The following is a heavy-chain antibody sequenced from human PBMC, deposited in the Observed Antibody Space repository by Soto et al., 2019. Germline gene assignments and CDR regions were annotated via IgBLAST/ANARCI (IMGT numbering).Heavy chain of an antibody. CDR1: GFTFSSYA. J-gene: IGHJ4*02. D-gene: IGHD2-2*01. CDR2: ISGSGGST. Sequence: PGGSLRLSCAASGFTFSSYAMSWVRQAAGKGLEWVSGISGSGGSTYYADSVKGRFTISRDNAKNTLCLQMNSLRVDDTAVYYCARGPRGLYHHDYWGQGALVTVSS. CDR3: ARGPRGLYHHDY. V-gene: IGHV3-23*01.